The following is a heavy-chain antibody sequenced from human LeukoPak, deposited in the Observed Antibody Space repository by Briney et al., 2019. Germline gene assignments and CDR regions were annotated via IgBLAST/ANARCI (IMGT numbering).Heavy chain of an antibody. CDR3: TRGADPYKEVY. CDR2: IHPSGST. J-gene: IGHJ4*02. Sequence: SETLSLTCAVCGGSFSGYYWSWIRQPPGKGLEWIGEIHPSGSTDYNPSLKGRVTMSADTSKNQFSLKLTSVTAADTALYYCTRGADPYKEVYWGQGTLVTVSS. CDR1: GGSFSGYY. D-gene: IGHD5-24*01. V-gene: IGHV4-34*01.